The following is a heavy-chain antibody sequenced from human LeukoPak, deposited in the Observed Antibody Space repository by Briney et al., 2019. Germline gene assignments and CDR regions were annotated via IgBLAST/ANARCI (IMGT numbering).Heavy chain of an antibody. CDR3: AELGITMIGGV. V-gene: IGHV3-23*01. D-gene: IGHD3-10*02. CDR2: ISPSGRNT. J-gene: IGHJ6*04. CDR1: GFTFSSYG. Sequence: GGSLRLSCAASGFTFSSYGMSWVRQALGKGLEWVSAISPSGRNTYYADSVKGRFTISRDNAKNSLYLQMNSLRAEDTAVYYCAELGITMIGGVWGKGTTVTISS.